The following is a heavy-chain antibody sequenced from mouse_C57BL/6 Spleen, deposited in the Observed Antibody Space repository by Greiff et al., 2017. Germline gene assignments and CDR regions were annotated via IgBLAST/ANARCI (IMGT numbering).Heavy chain of an antibody. Sequence: VKLQQPGAELVRPGSSVKLSCKASGYTFTSYWMDWVKQRPGQGLEWIGNIYPSDSETHYNQKFKDKATLTVDKSSSTAYMQLSSLTSEDSAVYYCARSRLREFLDYWGQGTTLTVSS. V-gene: IGHV1-61*01. CDR1: GYTFTSYW. CDR3: ARSRLREFLDY. D-gene: IGHD1-1*01. J-gene: IGHJ2*01. CDR2: IYPSDSET.